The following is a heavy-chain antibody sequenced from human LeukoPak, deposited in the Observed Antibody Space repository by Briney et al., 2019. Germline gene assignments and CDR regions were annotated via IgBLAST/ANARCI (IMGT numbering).Heavy chain of an antibody. Sequence: GGSLRLSCAASGFSVSSNYMSWVRQAPGKGLEWVSVIYSGGSTYYADSVKGRFTISRHNSKNTLYLQMNSLRAEDTAVYYCARFGTYYYGSGSYTSLYGMDVWGQGTTVTVSS. CDR2: IYSGGST. V-gene: IGHV3-53*04. CDR1: GFSVSSNY. CDR3: ARFGTYYYGSGSYTSLYGMDV. D-gene: IGHD3-10*01. J-gene: IGHJ6*02.